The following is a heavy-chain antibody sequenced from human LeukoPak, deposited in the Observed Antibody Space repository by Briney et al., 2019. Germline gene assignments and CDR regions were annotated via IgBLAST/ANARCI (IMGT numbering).Heavy chain of an antibody. Sequence: PGESLKISCKASGYSFTTYWIGWVRQVPGKGLEWVGIIYPADSTAKYSPSFQGQVTISVDKSISTAYLQWSRLEASDTAVFYCARHPKSEYTGYESDYWGQGTLVTVSS. CDR2: IYPADSTA. V-gene: IGHV5-51*01. J-gene: IGHJ4*02. CDR3: ARHPKSEYTGYESDY. D-gene: IGHD5-12*01. CDR1: GYSFTTYW.